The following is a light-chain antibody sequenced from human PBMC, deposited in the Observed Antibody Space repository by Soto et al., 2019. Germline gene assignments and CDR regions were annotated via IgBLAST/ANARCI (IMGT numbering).Light chain of an antibody. CDR2: AAS. CDR3: QPNYSLPIT. J-gene: IGKJ5*01. Sequence: IQLTQSPSSLSASVGDSVTITCRTSQTITTSLNWYRQKPGKAPDLLIYAASSLQSGIPSRFGGRGSGTDFTLTITGLKHEGWATYYCQPNYSLPITVGQGTR. V-gene: IGKV1-39*01. CDR1: QTITTS.